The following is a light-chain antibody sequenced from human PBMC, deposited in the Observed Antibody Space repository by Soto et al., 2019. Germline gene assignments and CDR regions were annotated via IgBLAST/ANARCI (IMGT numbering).Light chain of an antibody. CDR3: QQYDSYSLT. Sequence: DIQMTQSPSTLSASVGDRVTITCRASQNISRWLAWYQQKPGKAPKPLIYEASNLESGVPSRFGGSGSGTEFILTINSLQPDDFATYSCQQYDSYSLTFGQGTKVEIK. CDR1: QNISRW. J-gene: IGKJ1*01. CDR2: EAS. V-gene: IGKV1-5*03.